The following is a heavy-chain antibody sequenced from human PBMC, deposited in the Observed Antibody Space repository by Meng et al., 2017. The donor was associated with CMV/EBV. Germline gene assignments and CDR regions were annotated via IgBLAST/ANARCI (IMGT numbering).Heavy chain of an antibody. CDR1: GFTFSNVW. V-gene: IGHV3-15*01. CDR3: DTDWSRQLLGS. J-gene: IGHJ4*02. Sequence: GGSLRLSCAASGFTFSNVWMSWVRQAPGKGLEWVGRIKTKIDGETADFAAPVKGRFSISRDDSKNTLYLQMNSLKAEDTAVYYCDTDWSRQLLGSWGQGTLVTVSS. CDR2: IKTKIDGETA. D-gene: IGHD1-26*01.